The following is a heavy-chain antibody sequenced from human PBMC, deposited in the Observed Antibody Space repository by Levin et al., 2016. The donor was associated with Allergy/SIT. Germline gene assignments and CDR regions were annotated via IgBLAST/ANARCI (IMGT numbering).Heavy chain of an antibody. CDR2: INPNSGGT. J-gene: IGHJ5*02. D-gene: IGHD3-10*01. CDR3: ARVPISMVRGVMGDWFDP. Sequence: WVRQAPGQGLEWMGWINPNSGGTNYAQKFQGRVTMTRDTSISTAYMELSRLRSDDTAVYYCARVPISMVRGVMGDWFDPWGQGTLVTVSS. V-gene: IGHV1-2*02.